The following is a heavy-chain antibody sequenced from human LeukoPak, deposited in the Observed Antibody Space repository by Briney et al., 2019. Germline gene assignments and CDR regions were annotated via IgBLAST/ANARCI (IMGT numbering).Heavy chain of an antibody. J-gene: IGHJ4*02. Sequence: PGGSLRLSCAASGFTFSSYSMNWVRQAPGKGLEWVSVIYSGGSTYYADSVKGRFTISRDNSKNTLYFQMNSLRAEDTAVYYCARGYYDPFDYWGQGILVTVSS. CDR3: ARGYYDPFDY. D-gene: IGHD3-22*01. V-gene: IGHV3-53*01. CDR1: GFTFSSYS. CDR2: IYSGGST.